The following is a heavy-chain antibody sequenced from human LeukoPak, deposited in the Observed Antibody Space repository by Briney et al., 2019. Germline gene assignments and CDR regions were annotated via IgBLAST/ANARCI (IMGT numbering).Heavy chain of an antibody. J-gene: IGHJ4*02. V-gene: IGHV4-34*01. D-gene: IGHD6-13*01. CDR2: INHSGST. CDR3: AREGSTWYWHY. CDR1: GGSFSGDL. Sequence: SETLSLTCAVYGGSFSGDLWSWIRQPPGKGLEWIGEINHSGSTNYNPSLKSRVTISVDTSKNQFSLKLSSVTAADTAVYYCAREGSTWYWHYWGQGTLVTVSS.